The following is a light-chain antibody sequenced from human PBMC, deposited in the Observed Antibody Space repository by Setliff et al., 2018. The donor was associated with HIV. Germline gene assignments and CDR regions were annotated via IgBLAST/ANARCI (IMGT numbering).Light chain of an antibody. CDR1: SSDVGGYNH. CDR2: DVT. V-gene: IGLV2-11*01. J-gene: IGLJ1*01. CDR3: CSYAGNYRL. Sequence: QSALTQPRSVSGSPGQSVTISCTGTSSDVGGYNHVSWYQQHPDKAPKLIIYDVTKRPSGVPDRFSGSKSGNTASLTISGLQAEDEADYYCCSYAGNYRLFGTGTKVTVL.